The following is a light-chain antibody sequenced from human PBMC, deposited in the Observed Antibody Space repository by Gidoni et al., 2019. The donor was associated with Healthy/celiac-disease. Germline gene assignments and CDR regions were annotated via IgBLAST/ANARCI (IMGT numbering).Light chain of an antibody. CDR1: QGVKNW. V-gene: IGKV1-12*01. J-gene: IGKJ1*01. CDR3: QQAYSLPYN. CDR2: SAS. Sequence: IHMIQIPSSVSASVGDKITISCRASQGVKNWLVWYQQKPGKAPKLLISSASSLQTGVQLRFSGSGFGTDFTLTITGLQPEDFATYYCQQAYSLPYNFGQGTKVEIK.